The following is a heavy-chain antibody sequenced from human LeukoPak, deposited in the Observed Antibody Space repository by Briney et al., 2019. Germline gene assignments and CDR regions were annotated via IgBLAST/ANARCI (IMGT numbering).Heavy chain of an antibody. Sequence: PGGSLRLSCAASGFTFSSYWMSWVRQAPGKGLEWVANIKQDGSEKYYVDSVKGRFTISRDNAKNSLYLQMNSLRAEDTAVYYCARDKANDYDFWSGYAKVRGVDAFDIWGQGTMVTVSS. CDR3: ARDKANDYDFWSGYAKVRGVDAFDI. CDR2: IKQDGSEK. CDR1: GFTFSSYW. V-gene: IGHV3-7*01. J-gene: IGHJ3*02. D-gene: IGHD3-3*01.